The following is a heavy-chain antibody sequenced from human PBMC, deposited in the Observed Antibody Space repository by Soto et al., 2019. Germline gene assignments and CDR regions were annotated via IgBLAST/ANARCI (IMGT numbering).Heavy chain of an antibody. CDR2: IYWNDDK. CDR1: GFSLSSTGVG. Sequence: SGPTLVNPTQTLTLTCTFSGFSLSSTGVGVGWIRQPPGKALEWLALIYWNDDKRYSPSLKSRLTITKDTSKNQVVLSMTIMGPVDTATYFCANVGSLSYYYYAMDVWGQGTTVTVSS. V-gene: IGHV2-5*01. J-gene: IGHJ6*02. CDR3: ANVGSLSYYYYAMDV.